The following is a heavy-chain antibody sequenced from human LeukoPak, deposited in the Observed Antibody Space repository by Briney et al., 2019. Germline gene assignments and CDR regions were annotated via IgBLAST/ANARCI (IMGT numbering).Heavy chain of an antibody. CDR3: AKLSGYSYGYGHHLDF. V-gene: IGHV3-23*01. Sequence: GGSLRHSCAASGFTFSTYAMTWVRQAPGKGLEWVSAITGNGASTYYADSVKGRFTISRDNSKNTLYLQMNSLRGEDTAVYNCAKLSGYSYGYGHHLDFWGQGSLVTVSS. CDR1: GFTFSTYA. J-gene: IGHJ4*02. D-gene: IGHD5-18*01. CDR2: ITGNGAST.